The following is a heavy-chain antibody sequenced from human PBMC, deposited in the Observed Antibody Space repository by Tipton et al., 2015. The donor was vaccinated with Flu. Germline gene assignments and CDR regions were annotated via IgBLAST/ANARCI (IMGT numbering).Heavy chain of an antibody. Sequence: LRLSCSVSGGPITSSSYYWGWIRQPPGRPLEWVGSIYYTGYRYDNPSLKSRLAMSIDTSQSQFSLRLSSMTAADTAVYYCARVVGQGKDYFDYWGQGTLVTVSS. CDR2: IYYTGYR. V-gene: IGHV4-39*07. CDR3: ARVVGQGKDYFDY. J-gene: IGHJ4*02. CDR1: GGPITSSSYY. D-gene: IGHD2-15*01.